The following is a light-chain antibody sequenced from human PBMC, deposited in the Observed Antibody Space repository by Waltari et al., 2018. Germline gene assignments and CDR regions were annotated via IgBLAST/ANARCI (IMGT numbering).Light chain of an antibody. V-gene: IGKV3-20*01. CDR2: GAS. J-gene: IGKJ4*01. Sequence: ESVLTQSPGTLSLSPGERATLSCRASQSVSSSYLAWYQQKPGQAPRLLIYGASNRATGIPDRFRGSGSGTDFTLTISRLEPEDFAVYYCQQYLTSPPKLTFGGGTKVEIK. CDR3: QQYLTSPPKLT. CDR1: QSVSSSY.